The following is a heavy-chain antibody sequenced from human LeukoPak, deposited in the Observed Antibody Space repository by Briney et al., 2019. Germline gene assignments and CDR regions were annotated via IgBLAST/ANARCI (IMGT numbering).Heavy chain of an antibody. CDR1: GYTFTDYY. CDR2: INPNIGGT. Sequence: ASVKVSCKASGYTFTDYYMHWVRQAPGQGLEWMGRINPNIGGTDYAQKFQGRVTMTRDTSISTAYMELSRLRSDDTAVYYCARGPVTLFDYWGQGTLVTVSS. CDR3: ARGPVTLFDY. D-gene: IGHD4-17*01. J-gene: IGHJ4*02. V-gene: IGHV1-2*06.